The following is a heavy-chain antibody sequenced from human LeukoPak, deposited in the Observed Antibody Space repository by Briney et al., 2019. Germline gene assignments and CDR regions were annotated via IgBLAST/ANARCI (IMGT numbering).Heavy chain of an antibody. Sequence: ASVKVSCKASGCTFTSYDINWVRQATGQGLEWMGWMNPNSGNTGYAQKFQGRVTMTKNTSITTAYMELSSLRSEDTAVYYCARALSWTSESYYYMDVWGKGTTVTVSS. CDR1: GCTFTSYD. D-gene: IGHD3/OR15-3a*01. J-gene: IGHJ6*03. CDR3: ARALSWTSESYYYMDV. CDR2: MNPNSGNT. V-gene: IGHV1-8*01.